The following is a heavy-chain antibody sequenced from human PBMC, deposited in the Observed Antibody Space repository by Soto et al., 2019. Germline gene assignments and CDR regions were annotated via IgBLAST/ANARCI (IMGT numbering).Heavy chain of an antibody. J-gene: IGHJ4*02. V-gene: IGHV4-39*01. Sequence: SETLSLTCTVSGGSISSSSYYWGWIRQPPGKGREWIGSIYYSGGTYYNPSLKSRVTISVDTSKNQFSLKLSSVTAAETAVYYCAREDIVATPGLDYWGQGTLVTVSS. CDR3: AREDIVATPGLDY. CDR2: IYYSGGT. D-gene: IGHD5-12*01. CDR1: GGSISSSSYY.